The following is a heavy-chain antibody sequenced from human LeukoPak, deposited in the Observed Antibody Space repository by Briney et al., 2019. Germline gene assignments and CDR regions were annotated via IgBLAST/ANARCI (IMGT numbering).Heavy chain of an antibody. CDR2: INHSGST. Sequence: PSETLFLTCAVYGGSFSGYYWSWIRQPPGKGLEWIGEINHSGSTNYNPSLKSRVTISVDTSKNQFSLKLSSVTAADTAVYYCARTPLTGTTKGYFDYWGQGTLVTVSS. D-gene: IGHD1-7*01. CDR3: ARTPLTGTTKGYFDY. V-gene: IGHV4-34*01. J-gene: IGHJ4*02. CDR1: GGSFSGYY.